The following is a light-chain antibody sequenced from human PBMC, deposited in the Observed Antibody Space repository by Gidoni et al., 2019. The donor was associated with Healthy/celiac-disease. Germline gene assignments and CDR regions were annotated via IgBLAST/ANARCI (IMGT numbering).Light chain of an antibody. CDR1: QDISNY. V-gene: IGKV1-33*01. J-gene: IGKJ5*01. CDR3: QQYDNLPIT. Sequence: DIQMTPPPSSLSASVGDRVTITCQASQDISNYLNWYQQKPGKAPKLLIYDASNVETGVPSRFSGSGSGTDFTFTISSLQPEDIATYYCQQYDNLPITFGQGTRLEIK. CDR2: DAS.